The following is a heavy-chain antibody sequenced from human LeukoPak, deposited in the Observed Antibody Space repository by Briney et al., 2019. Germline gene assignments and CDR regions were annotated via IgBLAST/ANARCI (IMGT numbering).Heavy chain of an antibody. V-gene: IGHV3-48*03. CDR3: ARDSGGGKGSYSSY. CDR2: ISSSGSTI. J-gene: IGHJ4*02. Sequence: PGGSLRLSCAASGFTFSSYEMNWVRQAPGKGLEWVSYISSSGSTIYYADSVKGRFTISRDNAKNSLYLQMNSLRAEDTAVYYCARDSGGGKGSYSSYWGQGTLVTVSS. CDR1: GFTFSSYE. D-gene: IGHD1-26*01.